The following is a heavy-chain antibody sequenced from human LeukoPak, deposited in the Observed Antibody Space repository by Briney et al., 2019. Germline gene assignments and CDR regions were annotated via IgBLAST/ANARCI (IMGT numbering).Heavy chain of an antibody. J-gene: IGHJ6*02. V-gene: IGHV3-23*01. CDR1: GFTFNNYA. Sequence: KPGGSLRLSCAASGFTFNNYAMTWVRQAPGKGLEWVSAIGGSGDSTYYVDSVKGRFTISRDNSKNTLYLQMNSLRAEDTAVYYSARGQYYYVMDVWGQGTTVTVSS. CDR2: IGGSGDST. D-gene: IGHD2/OR15-2a*01. CDR3: ARGQYYYVMDV.